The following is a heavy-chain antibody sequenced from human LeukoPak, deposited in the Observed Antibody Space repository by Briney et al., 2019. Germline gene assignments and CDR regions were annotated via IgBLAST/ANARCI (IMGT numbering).Heavy chain of an antibody. CDR2: INPSGGST. Sequence: ASVKVSCKASGYTFTGYYMHWVRQAPGQGLEWMGIINPSGGSTSYAQKFQGRVTMTRDTSTSTVYMEVSSLRSEDTAVYHCARDRISGVYCGGDCYSGILDIWGQGTMVTVSS. D-gene: IGHD2-21*02. J-gene: IGHJ3*02. CDR1: GYTFTGYY. V-gene: IGHV1-46*01. CDR3: ARDRISGVYCGGDCYSGILDI.